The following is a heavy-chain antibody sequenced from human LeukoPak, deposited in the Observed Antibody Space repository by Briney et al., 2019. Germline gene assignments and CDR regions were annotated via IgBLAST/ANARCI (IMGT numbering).Heavy chain of an antibody. J-gene: IGHJ5*02. V-gene: IGHV1-46*01. CDR2: INPSGGST. D-gene: IGHD1-26*01. CDR3: ARDIIRGVGATIGWFDP. CDR1: GYTFTSYG. Sequence: ASVKVSCKASGYTFTSYGISWVRQAPGQGLEWMGIINPSGGSTSYAQKFQGRVTMTRDMSTSTVYMELSSLRSEDTAVYYCARDIIRGVGATIGWFDPWGQGTLVTVSS.